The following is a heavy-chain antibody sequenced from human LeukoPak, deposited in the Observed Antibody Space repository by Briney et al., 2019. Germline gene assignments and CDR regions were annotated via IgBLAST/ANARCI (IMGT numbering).Heavy chain of an antibody. J-gene: IGHJ4*02. CDR1: GGSISSSSYY. V-gene: IGHV4-39*07. CDR3: ARVYYDSSGQGFDY. D-gene: IGHD3-22*01. Sequence: SETLSLTCTVSGGSISSSSYYWGWIRQPPGKGLEWIGSIYYSGSTYYNPSLKSRVTISVNTSKNQFSLKLSSVTAADTAVYYCARVYYDSSGQGFDYGGQGTLVTVSS. CDR2: IYYSGST.